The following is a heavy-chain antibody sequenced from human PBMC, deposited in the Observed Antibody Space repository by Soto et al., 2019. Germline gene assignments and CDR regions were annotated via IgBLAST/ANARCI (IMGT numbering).Heavy chain of an antibody. V-gene: IGHV3-30*18. Sequence: QVQLLESEGGVVQPGRSLRLSCVASGFTLTNNGMHWVRQAPGQGLEWVAVVSSDGSSYYYGDSVRGRFTISRDTSKNTLFLEMNSLTTADTAVYYCAKDRGLAESGTWSHYYYGMDVWGQGTSVTVS. CDR3: AKDRGLAESGTWSHYYYGMDV. J-gene: IGHJ6*02. D-gene: IGHD1-26*01. CDR1: GFTLTNNG. CDR2: VSSDGSSY.